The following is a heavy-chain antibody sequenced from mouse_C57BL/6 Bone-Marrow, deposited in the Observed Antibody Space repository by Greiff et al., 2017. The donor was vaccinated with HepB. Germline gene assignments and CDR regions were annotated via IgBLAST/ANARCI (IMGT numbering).Heavy chain of an antibody. CDR1: GYTFTSYW. V-gene: IGHV1-53*01. J-gene: IGHJ1*03. CDR2: INPSNGGT. CDR3: YYGNYGGFYWYFDV. Sequence: QVQLQQPGTELVKPGASVKLSCKASGYTFTSYWMHWVKQRPGQGLEWIGNINPSNGGTNYNEKFKSKATLTVDKSSSTAYMDLRSLTSEDSAVYYFYYGNYGGFYWYFDVWGTGTTVTVSS. D-gene: IGHD2-1*01.